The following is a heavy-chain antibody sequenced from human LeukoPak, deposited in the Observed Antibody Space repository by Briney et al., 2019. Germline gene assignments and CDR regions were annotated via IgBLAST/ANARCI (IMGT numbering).Heavy chain of an antibody. V-gene: IGHV1-8*01. J-gene: IGHJ6*03. D-gene: IGHD1-26*01. CDR3: ARVWWELLVRYYHYYMDV. CDR1: GHTFTSYD. Sequence: ASVKVSCKASGHTFTSYDINWVRQATGQGLEWMGWMNPNSGNTGYAQKFQGRVTMTRNTSISTAYMELSSLRSEDTAVYYCARVWWELLVRYYHYYMDVWGKGTTVTVSS. CDR2: MNPNSGNT.